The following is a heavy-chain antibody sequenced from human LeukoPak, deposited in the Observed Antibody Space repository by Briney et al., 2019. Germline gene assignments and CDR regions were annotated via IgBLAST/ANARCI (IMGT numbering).Heavy chain of an antibody. J-gene: IGHJ3*02. CDR1: GGSTSSSNYY. D-gene: IGHD4-23*01. V-gene: IGHV4-39*07. Sequence: SETLSLTCTVSGGSTSSSNYYWGWIRQPPGKGLEWIGEINHSGSTNYNPSLKSRVTISVDTSKNQFSLKLSSVTAADTAVYYCARGPPYGGNSAVEDDAFDIWGQGTMVTVSS. CDR2: INHSGST. CDR3: ARGPPYGGNSAVEDDAFDI.